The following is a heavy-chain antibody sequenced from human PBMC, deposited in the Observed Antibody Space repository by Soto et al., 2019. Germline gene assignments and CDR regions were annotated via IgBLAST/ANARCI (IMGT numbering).Heavy chain of an antibody. J-gene: IGHJ3*02. Sequence: GGSLRLSCAASGFTFSSYGMHWVRQAPGKGLEWVAVIWYDGSNKYYADSVKGRFTISRDNSKNTLYLQMNSLRAEDTAVYYCAREGDYYDSSGRSLSDAFDIWGQGTMVTVSS. D-gene: IGHD3-22*01. CDR1: GFTFSSYG. CDR2: IWYDGSNK. V-gene: IGHV3-33*01. CDR3: AREGDYYDSSGRSLSDAFDI.